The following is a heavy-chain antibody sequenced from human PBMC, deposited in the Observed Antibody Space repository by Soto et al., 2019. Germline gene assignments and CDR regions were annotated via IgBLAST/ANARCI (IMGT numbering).Heavy chain of an antibody. CDR1: GFTFSDYY. J-gene: IGHJ6*03. Sequence: GGSLRLSCAASGFTFSDYYMSWIRQAPGKGLEWVSYISSSGSTIYYADSVKGRFTISRDNAKNSLYLQMNSLRAEDTAVYYCARASAREYIGYYFPSFEYYYMYFRAQGTTVTVS. V-gene: IGHV3-11*01. CDR3: ARASAREYIGYYFPSFEYYYMYF. D-gene: IGHD5-12*01. CDR2: ISSSGSTI.